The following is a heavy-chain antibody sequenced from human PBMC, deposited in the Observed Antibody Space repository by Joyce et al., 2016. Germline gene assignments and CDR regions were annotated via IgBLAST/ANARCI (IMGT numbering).Heavy chain of an antibody. Sequence: QVQLQESGPGLVKPSETLSLTCSVSGGSISNDYWSWIRQPPGKGLEGIGLIYYSGTTNYNPSLKSRVTISIDTSKKQFSLKLSSVTAADTALYYCARGGSDPTRYFDSWGQGTLVTVSS. CDR3: ARGGSDPTRYFDS. CDR1: GGSISNDY. CDR2: IYYSGTT. D-gene: IGHD1-26*01. J-gene: IGHJ4*02. V-gene: IGHV4-59*01.